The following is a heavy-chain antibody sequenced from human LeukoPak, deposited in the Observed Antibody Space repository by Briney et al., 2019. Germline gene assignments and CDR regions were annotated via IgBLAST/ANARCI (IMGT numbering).Heavy chain of an antibody. CDR1: GDPISSYY. J-gene: IGHJ5*02. Sequence: PSQTLSLTRTVSGDPISSYYWSWIRQSPGKGLEWIGYILYSGSTNYNPSLKSRVTISVDTSKNQFSLNLSSVPAADPAVYYCARGSGRAGPGHNWFDPWGEGNLVIVS. CDR2: ILYSGST. D-gene: IGHD6-13*01. V-gene: IGHV4-59*01. CDR3: ARGSGRAGPGHNWFDP.